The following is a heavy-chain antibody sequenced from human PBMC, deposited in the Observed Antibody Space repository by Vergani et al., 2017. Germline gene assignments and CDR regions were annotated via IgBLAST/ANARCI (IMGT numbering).Heavy chain of an antibody. CDR2: IYHSGST. CDR3: ARHNLRYCSGGSCESNWFDP. D-gene: IGHD2-15*01. CDR1: GYSISSGYY. V-gene: IGHV4-38-2*01. J-gene: IGHJ5*02. Sequence: QVQLPESGPGLVKPSETLSLTCAVSGYSISSGYYWGWIRQPPGKGLEWIGSIYHSGSTYYNPSLKSRVTISVDTSKNQFSLKLSSVTAADTAVYYCARHNLRYCSGGSCESNWFDPWGQGTLVTVSS.